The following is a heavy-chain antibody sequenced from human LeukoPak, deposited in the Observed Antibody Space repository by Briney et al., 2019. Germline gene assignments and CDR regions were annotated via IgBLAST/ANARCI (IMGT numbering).Heavy chain of an antibody. Sequence: SETLSLTCTVSGGSITSYYWSWIRQPPGKGLEWIGRIYTSGSTNYNPSLKSRVTISVDRSKNQFSLKLSSVTAADTAVYYCARSPAYYYGSGSYPFDYWGQGTLVTVSS. CDR1: GGSITSYY. CDR3: ARSPAYYYGSGSYPFDY. V-gene: IGHV4-4*07. J-gene: IGHJ4*02. CDR2: IYTSGST. D-gene: IGHD3-10*01.